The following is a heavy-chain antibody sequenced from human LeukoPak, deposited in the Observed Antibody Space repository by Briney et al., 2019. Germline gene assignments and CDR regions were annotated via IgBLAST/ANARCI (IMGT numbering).Heavy chain of an antibody. Sequence: PSETLSLTCTVSGGSISSSSYYWSWIRQPPGKGLEWIGEINHSGSTNYNPSLKSRVTISVDTSKNQFSLELSSVTAADTAVYYCARTFRESYYDFWSGYSTLDYWGQGTLVTVSS. V-gene: IGHV4-39*07. CDR1: GGSISSSSYY. CDR2: INHSGST. J-gene: IGHJ4*02. CDR3: ARTFRESYYDFWSGYSTLDY. D-gene: IGHD3-3*01.